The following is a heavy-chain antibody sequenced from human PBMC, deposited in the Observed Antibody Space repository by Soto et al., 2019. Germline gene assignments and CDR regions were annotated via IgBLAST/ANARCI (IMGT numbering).Heavy chain of an antibody. CDR2: INHSGST. V-gene: IGHV4-34*01. D-gene: IGHD2-2*01. J-gene: IGHJ6*03. Sequence: SETLSLTGAVHGGSFSGNYWSWIRQPPGKGLEWSGEINHSGSTNYNPSRKSRVTISVDTSKNQSSLKLSSVTAADTAVYYCARSRSLFSYCSSTSCSGYMDVWGKGTTVTVSS. CDR3: ARSRSLFSYCSSTSCSGYMDV. CDR1: GGSFSGNY.